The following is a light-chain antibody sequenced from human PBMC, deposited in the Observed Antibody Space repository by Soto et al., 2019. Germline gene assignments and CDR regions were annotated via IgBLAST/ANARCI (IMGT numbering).Light chain of an antibody. V-gene: IGKV1-9*01. J-gene: IGKJ1*01. CDR3: QQLNSYPRT. CDR2: AAS. Sequence: IQLTQSPSSLSASVGDRVTITCRASQGISSYLAWYQQKPGKAPKLLIYAASTMQSGVPSRFSGSGSGTDFTLTISSLQPEDVATYDCQQLNSYPRTFGQGTKVEIK. CDR1: QGISSY.